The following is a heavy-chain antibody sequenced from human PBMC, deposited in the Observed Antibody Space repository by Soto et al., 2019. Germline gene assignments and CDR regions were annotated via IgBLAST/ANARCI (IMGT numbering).Heavy chain of an antibody. V-gene: IGHV3-30-3*01. CDR3: ARDATVYNGIGYFRN. J-gene: IGHJ1*01. Sequence: QVQLVESGGGVVQPGRSLRLSCAASGFTFSTYAFHWVRQAPDKGLEWVTVISFDGSNKYYADSVKGRFTISRDSSKXTLYLQMNSLRAEDTAVYYCARDATVYNGIGYFRNWGQGTLVTVSS. CDR1: GFTFSTYA. D-gene: IGHD1-1*01. CDR2: ISFDGSNK.